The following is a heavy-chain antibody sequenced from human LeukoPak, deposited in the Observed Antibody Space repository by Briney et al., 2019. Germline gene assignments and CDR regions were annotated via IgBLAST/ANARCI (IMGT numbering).Heavy chain of an antibody. D-gene: IGHD3-16*02. J-gene: IGHJ4*02. CDR3: ARGPYDYVWGSYRLTYFDY. Sequence: PSETLSLTCAVYGGSFSGYYWSWLRQPPGKGLEWIGEINHSGSTNYNPSLKSRVTISVDTSKNQFSLKLSSVTAADTAVYYCARGPYDYVWGSYRLTYFDYWGQGTLVTVSS. CDR1: GGSFSGYY. CDR2: INHSGST. V-gene: IGHV4-34*01.